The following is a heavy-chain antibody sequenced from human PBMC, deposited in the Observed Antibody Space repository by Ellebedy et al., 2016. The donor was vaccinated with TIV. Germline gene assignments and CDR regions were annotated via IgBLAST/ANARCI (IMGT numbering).Heavy chain of an antibody. CDR2: IKQDGSVK. Sequence: GESLKISXAASGFTFSTYWMHWVRQPPGKGLEWVANIKQDGSVKYYVDSVKGRFTISRDNAKNPLYLQMNTLRPEDTAVYYCARGDGSSGWYFDYWGQGTLVTVSS. J-gene: IGHJ4*02. CDR3: ARGDGSSGWYFDY. V-gene: IGHV3-7*01. CDR1: GFTFSTYW. D-gene: IGHD6-19*01.